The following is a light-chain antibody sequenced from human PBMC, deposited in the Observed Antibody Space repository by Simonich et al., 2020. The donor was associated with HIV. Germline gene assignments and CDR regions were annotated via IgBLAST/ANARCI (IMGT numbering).Light chain of an antibody. CDR2: DDN. CDR3: QSYDSSNVV. V-gene: IGLV6-57*01. CDR1: SGSIASNY. Sequence: NFMLTQPHSVSESPGKTVTISCTRSSGSIASNYVQWYQQRPGSSPTTVIYDDNQRPSGVPVRFSGSIDSSSNSASLTISGLKTEDEADYYCQSYDSSNVVFGGGTKLTVL. J-gene: IGLJ2*01.